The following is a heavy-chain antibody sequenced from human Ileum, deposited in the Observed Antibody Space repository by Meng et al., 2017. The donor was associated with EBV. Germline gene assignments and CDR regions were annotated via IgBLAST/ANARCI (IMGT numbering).Heavy chain of an antibody. CDR2: MYSGGST. CDR3: AIGGWIVPVD. D-gene: IGHD2-2*03. J-gene: IGHJ4*02. Sequence: RLGELGGGLVRPGRSRELSCAASGFSVISHYMSCVRQTPGKGLEWLSIMYSGGSTYYADSVKGRFTISRDNSKNTLYLQMNNLRVDDTAVFYFAIGGWIVPVDWGQGTLVTVSS. V-gene: IGHV3-53*01. CDR1: GFSVISHY.